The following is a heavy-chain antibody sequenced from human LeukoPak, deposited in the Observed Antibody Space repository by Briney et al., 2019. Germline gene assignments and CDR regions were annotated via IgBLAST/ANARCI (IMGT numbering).Heavy chain of an antibody. D-gene: IGHD6-6*01. CDR1: GFSFSSYW. CDR2: INSDGSST. CDR3: ARGLYSSSYNDY. J-gene: IGHJ4*02. Sequence: GGSLRLSCAASGFSFSSYWMHWVRQAPGKGLVWVSRINSDGSSTSYADSVKGRFTISRDNAKNTLYLQMNSLRAEDTAVYYCARGLYSSSYNDYWGQRTRVTVSS. V-gene: IGHV3-74*01.